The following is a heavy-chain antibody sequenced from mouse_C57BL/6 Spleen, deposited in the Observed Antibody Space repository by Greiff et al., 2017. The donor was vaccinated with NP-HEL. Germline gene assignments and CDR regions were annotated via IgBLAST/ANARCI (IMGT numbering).Heavy chain of an antibody. J-gene: IGHJ3*01. Sequence: EVQLQQSGPELVKPGASVKISCKASGYTFTDYYMNWVKQSHGKSLEWIGDINPNNGGTSYNQKFKGKATLTVDKSSSTAYMELRSLTSEDSAVYYWARDTTVVATPAWFAYWGQGTLVTVSA. CDR3: ARDTTVVATPAWFAY. CDR2: INPNNGGT. V-gene: IGHV1-26*01. CDR1: GYTFTDYY. D-gene: IGHD1-1*01.